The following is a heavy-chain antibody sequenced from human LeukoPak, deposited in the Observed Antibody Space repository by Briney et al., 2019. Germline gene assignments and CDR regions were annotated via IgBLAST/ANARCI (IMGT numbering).Heavy chain of an antibody. J-gene: IGHJ4*02. CDR2: VSPDERRK. D-gene: IGHD1-26*01. CDR3: AKDQRWESPHYLDS. V-gene: IGHV3-30*04. CDR1: GFTFSIYA. Sequence: TGGSLRLSCAASGFTFSIYALHWVRQAPGKGLEWVAVVSPDERRKYYSDSVKGRFTISRDNSKNTLYVQMNSLRDEDTAVYYCAKDQRWESPHYLDSWGQGTLVTVSS.